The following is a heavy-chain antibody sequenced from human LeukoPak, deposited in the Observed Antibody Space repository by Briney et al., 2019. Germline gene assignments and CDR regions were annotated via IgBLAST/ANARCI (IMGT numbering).Heavy chain of an antibody. CDR3: AKGGVLEQLVITNWFDP. D-gene: IGHD6-13*01. CDR2: INPDGSTT. V-gene: IGHV3-74*01. Sequence: GGSLRLSCAASGFSISTYWIHWVRQAPGKGLVWVSRINPDGSTTYYADSVKGRITISRDNAKNTLYLQMNSLRAEDTAVYYCAKGGVLEQLVITNWFDPWGQGTLVTVSS. CDR1: GFSISTYW. J-gene: IGHJ5*02.